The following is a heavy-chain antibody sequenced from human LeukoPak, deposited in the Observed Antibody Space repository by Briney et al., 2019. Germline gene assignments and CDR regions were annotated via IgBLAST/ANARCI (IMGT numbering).Heavy chain of an antibody. CDR3: ARAYNWNDPSPFDY. V-gene: IGHV3-7*02. D-gene: IGHD1-1*01. J-gene: IGHJ4*02. CDR1: GFTFSNYW. Sequence: GGSLRLSCAASGFTFSNYWMSWVRQAPGKGLEWVANINQDGGDKYYVDSVKGRFTISRDNARNSLYLQVNSLRAEDAAVYYCARAYNWNDPSPFDYWGQGTLVTVSS. CDR2: INQDGGDK.